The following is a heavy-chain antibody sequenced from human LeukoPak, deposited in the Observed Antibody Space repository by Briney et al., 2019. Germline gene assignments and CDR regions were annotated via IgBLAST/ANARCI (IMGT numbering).Heavy chain of an antibody. CDR2: IYYSGST. D-gene: IGHD3-22*01. V-gene: IGHV4-31*03. CDR3: ARHGEVSDYYDSSGYYFDY. J-gene: IGHJ4*02. CDR1: GGSISSGGYS. Sequence: SQTLSLTCTVSGGSISSGGYSWSWIRQHPGKGLEWIGYIYYSGSTYYNPSLKSRVTISVDTSKNQFSLKLSSVTAADTAVYYCARHGEVSDYYDSSGYYFDYWGQGTLVTVSS.